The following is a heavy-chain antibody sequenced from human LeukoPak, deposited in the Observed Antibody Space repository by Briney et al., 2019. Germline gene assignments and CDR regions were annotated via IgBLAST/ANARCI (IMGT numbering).Heavy chain of an antibody. V-gene: IGHV3-23*01. CDR2: ISGSGGST. CDR3: AKRGYDFGSGYYIDY. Sequence: GGSLRLSCAASGFTFSSYAMSWVRQAPGKGLEWVSAISGSGGSTYYADSVKGRFTISRDNSKNTLYLQMNSLRAEDTAVYYCAKRGYDFGSGYYIDYWGQGTLVTVSS. D-gene: IGHD3-3*01. CDR1: GFTFSSYA. J-gene: IGHJ4*02.